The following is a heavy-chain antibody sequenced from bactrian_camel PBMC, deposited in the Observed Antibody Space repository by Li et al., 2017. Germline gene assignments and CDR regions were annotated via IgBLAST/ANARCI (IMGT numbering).Heavy chain of an antibody. CDR2: VLRGGGVT. D-gene: IGHD5*01. CDR1: GNTYSSNC. J-gene: IGHJ4*01. V-gene: IGHV3S1*01. Sequence: HVQLVESGGDSVQAGGSLRLSCAASGNTYSSNCYAWFRQRPGKEREGVAGVLRGGGVTYYADSVKGRFTISRDDYKMTLYLQMNDLRPNDTAAYYCAAEGYGFHCGEKYKFWGQGTQVTVS. CDR3: AAEGYGFHCGEKYKF.